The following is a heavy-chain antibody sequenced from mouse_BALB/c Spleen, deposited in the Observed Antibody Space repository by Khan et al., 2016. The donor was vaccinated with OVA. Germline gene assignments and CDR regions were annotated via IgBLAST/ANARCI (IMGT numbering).Heavy chain of an antibody. D-gene: IGHD2-10*01. CDR3: ARQPYYHYNIMDY. V-gene: IGHV2-6-1*01. CDR2: IWSDGST. J-gene: IGHJ4*01. CDR1: GFSLTNYG. Sequence: QVQLKESGPGLVAPSQSLSITCTISGFSLTNYGIHWVRQPPGKGLEWLVVIWSDGSTTYNSALKSRLTISKENSKSQVFLKMNSRQTDDTAVYFCARQPYYHYNIMDYWGQGTSVTVSS.